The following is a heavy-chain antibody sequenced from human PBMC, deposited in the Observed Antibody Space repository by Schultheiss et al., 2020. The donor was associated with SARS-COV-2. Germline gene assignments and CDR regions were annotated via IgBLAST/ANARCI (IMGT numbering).Heavy chain of an antibody. Sequence: SQTLSLTCAISGDSVSTNSAGWHWLRQSPSRGLECLGRTYYRSKWYTEYAVSVRSRITINPDTSKNQFSLQLNSVTPEDTAVYSCVRHHQNPNFDYWGQGTLVTVSS. CDR1: GDSVSTNSAG. J-gene: IGHJ4*02. CDR2: TYYRSKWYT. D-gene: IGHD2-2*01. CDR3: VRHHQNPNFDY. V-gene: IGHV6-1*01.